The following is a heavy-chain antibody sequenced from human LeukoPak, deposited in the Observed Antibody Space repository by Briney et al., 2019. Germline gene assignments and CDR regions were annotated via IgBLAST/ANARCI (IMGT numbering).Heavy chain of an antibody. J-gene: IGHJ4*02. CDR3: SRRGWRRLDDY. D-gene: IGHD6-19*01. CDR1: GGSISSSSYY. V-gene: IGHV4-39*07. Sequence: SGTLSLTCTVSGGSISSSSYYWGWIRQPPGKGLEWIGSIYYSGSTYYNPSLKSRVTISVDTSKNQFSLKLSSVTAADTAVYYCSRRGWRRLDDYWGQGTLVTVSS. CDR2: IYYSGST.